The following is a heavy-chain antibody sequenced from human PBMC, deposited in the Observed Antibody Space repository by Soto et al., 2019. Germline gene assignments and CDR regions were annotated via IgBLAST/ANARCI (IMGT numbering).Heavy chain of an antibody. Sequence: QVQLVESGGGVVQPGRSLRLSCAASGFTFSKYTFYWVRQAPGKGLEWVAIISHDGTSTDYADSVKGRFTISRDNSKNTLYLRMNSLRAEDTAVYYCARDIVPLNVFDPWGQGTLVTVSS. CDR3: ARDIVPLNVFDP. J-gene: IGHJ5*02. V-gene: IGHV3-30-3*01. CDR2: ISHDGTST. D-gene: IGHD1-26*01. CDR1: GFTFSKYT.